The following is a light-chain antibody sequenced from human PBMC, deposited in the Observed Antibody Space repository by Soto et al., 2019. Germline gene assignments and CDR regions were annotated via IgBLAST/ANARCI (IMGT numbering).Light chain of an antibody. CDR2: GAY. J-gene: IGKJ1*01. CDR3: QQYGSSPWT. Sequence: ETGLTQSPGTLSFSPEERATLSCRASQSVSRSSLGWYQQKSGQPPRLLIYGAYSRATGTPDRFSGSGSGTDFTLTISRLEPEDFAVYYCQQYGSSPWTFGQGTKVQI. CDR1: QSVSRSS. V-gene: IGKV3-20*01.